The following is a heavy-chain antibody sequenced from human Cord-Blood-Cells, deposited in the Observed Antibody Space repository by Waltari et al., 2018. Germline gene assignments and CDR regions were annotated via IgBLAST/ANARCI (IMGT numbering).Heavy chain of an antibody. J-gene: IGHJ3*02. V-gene: IGHV1-24*01. CDR1: GYTLTDLS. CDR2: FDPEKGET. Sequence: QVQLVQSGAEVNKPGASVKVSCQVSGYTLTDLSMHWVRLAPGRGLEWMGGFDPEKGETIYAQKFQGRVTMTEDTSTDTAYMELSSLRSEDTAVYYCATRGGYYYDSSGSPGAFDIWGQGTMVTVSS. D-gene: IGHD3-22*01. CDR3: ATRGGYYYDSSGSPGAFDI.